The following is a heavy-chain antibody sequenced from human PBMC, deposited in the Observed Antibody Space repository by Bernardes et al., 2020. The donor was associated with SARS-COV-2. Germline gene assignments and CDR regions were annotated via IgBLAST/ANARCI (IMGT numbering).Heavy chain of an antibody. Sequence: GGSLRLSCAASGFTFISSSMHWVRQAPGKGLEWVAVISYDGSNKYYADSVKGRFTISRDNSKNTLYLQMNSLRAEDTAVYYCARRITGTIDAFDIWGQGTMVTVSS. J-gene: IGHJ3*02. V-gene: IGHV3-30*04. D-gene: IGHD1-7*01. CDR3: ARRITGTIDAFDI. CDR2: ISYDGSNK. CDR1: GFTFISSS.